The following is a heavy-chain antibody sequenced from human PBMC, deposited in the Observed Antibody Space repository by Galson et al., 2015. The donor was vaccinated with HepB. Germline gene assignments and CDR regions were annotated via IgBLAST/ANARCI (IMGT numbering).Heavy chain of an antibody. CDR2: INAGNGNT. Sequence: SVKVSCKASGYTFTSYAMHWVRQAPGQRLEWMGWINAGNGNTKYSQKFQGRVTITRDTSASTAYMELSSLRSEDTAVYYCARDTHYYDSSGYYYYYYGMDVWGQGTTVTVSS. CDR1: GYTFTSYA. J-gene: IGHJ6*02. CDR3: ARDTHYYDSSGYYYYYYGMDV. V-gene: IGHV1-3*01. D-gene: IGHD3-22*01.